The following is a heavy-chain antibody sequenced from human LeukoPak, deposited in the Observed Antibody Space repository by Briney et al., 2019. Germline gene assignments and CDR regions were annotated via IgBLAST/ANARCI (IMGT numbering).Heavy chain of an antibody. CDR3: AMDMTGLADS. CDR1: GFIVRSNY. D-gene: IGHD3-9*01. CDR2: VYSDGST. Sequence: PGGSLRLSCAASGFIVRSNYMSWVRQAPGKGLEWVSDVYSDGSTYYTDSVKGRFTISRDNSKNTLYLQMNSLRVEDTAIYYCAMDMTGLADSWGQGTLVSVSS. J-gene: IGHJ5*02. V-gene: IGHV3-66*01.